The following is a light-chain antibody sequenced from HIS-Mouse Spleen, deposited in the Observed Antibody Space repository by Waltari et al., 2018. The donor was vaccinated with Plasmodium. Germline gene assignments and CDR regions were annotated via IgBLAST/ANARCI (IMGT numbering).Light chain of an antibody. CDR1: ALPKKH. Sequence: SYELTQPPSVSVSPGQTARLTCSGDALPKKHAHWYQQKSGQAPVLVIYEDSKRPPGIPERFSGSSSGTMATLTISGAQVEDEADYYCYSTDSSGNHRVFGGGTKLTVL. J-gene: IGLJ3*02. V-gene: IGLV3-10*01. CDR3: YSTDSSGNHRV. CDR2: EDS.